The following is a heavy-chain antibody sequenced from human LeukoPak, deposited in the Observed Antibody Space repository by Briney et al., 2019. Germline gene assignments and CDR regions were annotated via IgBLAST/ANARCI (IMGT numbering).Heavy chain of an antibody. J-gene: IGHJ4*02. Sequence: NPSETLSLTCTVSGGSISSYYWSWIRQPPGKGLEWIGYIYYSGSTNYNPSLKSRVTISVDTSKNQFSLKLSSVTAADTAVYYCARDSSTDDYFDYWGQGTLVTVSS. CDR1: GGSISSYY. D-gene: IGHD4-11*01. CDR3: ARDSSTDDYFDY. V-gene: IGHV4-59*01. CDR2: IYYSGST.